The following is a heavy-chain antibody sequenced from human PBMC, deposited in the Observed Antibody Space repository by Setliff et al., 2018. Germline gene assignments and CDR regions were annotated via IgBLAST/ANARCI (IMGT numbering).Heavy chain of an antibody. D-gene: IGHD1-1*01. J-gene: IGHJ5*02. CDR2: IYTGGST. CDR3: ARDVWGAGTGWFDP. CDR1: GVSVSRHY. Sequence: SETLSLTCIVSGVSVSRHYWSWIRQPPGKTLEWIGYIYTGGSTTYNPSLKSRVTLSLDTSKNHLSLNLTSVTAADTAVYCARDVWGAGTGWFDPWGLGILVTVSS. V-gene: IGHV4-4*08.